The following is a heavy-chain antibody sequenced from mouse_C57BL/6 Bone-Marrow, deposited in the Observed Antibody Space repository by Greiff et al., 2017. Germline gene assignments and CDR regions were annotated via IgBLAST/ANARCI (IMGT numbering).Heavy chain of an antibody. Sequence: EVQLQQSGPVLVKPGPSVKISCKASGFTFTDYYMHWVKQSHGKSLEWIGLVFPYNGGTSYNQKFKGKATLTVDPSSNTVYMELNCLTSEDSAVYYCARDDGKYDGSSPHWYFDVWGTGTTVTVSS. J-gene: IGHJ1*03. V-gene: IGHV1-36*01. CDR2: VFPYNGGT. CDR3: ARDDGKYDGSSPHWYFDV. D-gene: IGHD1-1*01. CDR1: GFTFTDYY.